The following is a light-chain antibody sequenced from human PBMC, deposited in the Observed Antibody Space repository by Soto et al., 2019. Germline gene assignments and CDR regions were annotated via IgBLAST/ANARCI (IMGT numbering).Light chain of an antibody. CDR1: QSVSSY. CDR2: DAS. CDR3: QHYGYPQWT. Sequence: EIVLTQSPATLSLSPGEIATLSFRASQSVSSYLAWYQQKPGQAPRLLIYDASNRATGIPARFSGSGSGTDFTLTISRLEPEDSAVYFCQHYGYPQWTFGQGTKVDIK. J-gene: IGKJ1*01. V-gene: IGKV3-11*01.